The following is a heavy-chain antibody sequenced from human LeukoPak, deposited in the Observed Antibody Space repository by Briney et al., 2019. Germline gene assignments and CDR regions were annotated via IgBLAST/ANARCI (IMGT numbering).Heavy chain of an antibody. J-gene: IGHJ6*03. D-gene: IGHD3-10*01. Sequence: QAGGSLRLSCAASGFTFSSYEMNWVRQAPGKGLEWVSYISSSGSTIYYADSVKGRFTISRDNAKNSLYLQMNSLRVEDTAVYYCARDQYGSGDGYYMDVWGKGTTVTISS. CDR3: ARDQYGSGDGYYMDV. CDR1: GFTFSSYE. V-gene: IGHV3-48*03. CDR2: ISSSGSTI.